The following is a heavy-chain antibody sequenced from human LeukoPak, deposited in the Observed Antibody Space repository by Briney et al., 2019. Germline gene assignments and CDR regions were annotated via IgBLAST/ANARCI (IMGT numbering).Heavy chain of an antibody. CDR1: GYTFTSYD. V-gene: IGHV1-8*01. Sequence: ASVKVSCKASGYTFTSYDINWVRQATGQGLEWMGWMNPNSGNTGYAQKFQGRVTMTRNTSISTAYMELSSLRSEDTAVYYCARDGEDTAMVSFDYWGQGTLVTVSS. CDR2: MNPNSGNT. J-gene: IGHJ4*02. D-gene: IGHD5-18*01. CDR3: ARDGEDTAMVSFDY.